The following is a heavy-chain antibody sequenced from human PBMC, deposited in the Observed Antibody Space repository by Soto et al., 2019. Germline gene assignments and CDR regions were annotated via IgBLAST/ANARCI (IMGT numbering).Heavy chain of an antibody. CDR1: GGTFSSYA. J-gene: IGHJ6*02. CDR2: IIPIFGTA. D-gene: IGHD4-17*01. CDR3: ARDGTTVTSYYYYGMDV. V-gene: IGHV1-69*01. Sequence: QVQLVQSGAEVKKPGSSVKVSCKASGGTFSSYAISWVRQAPGQGLEWMGGIIPIFGTANYAQKIQGRVTITADESTSTAYMELSSLRSEDTAVYYCARDGTTVTSYYYYGMDVWGQGTTVTVSS.